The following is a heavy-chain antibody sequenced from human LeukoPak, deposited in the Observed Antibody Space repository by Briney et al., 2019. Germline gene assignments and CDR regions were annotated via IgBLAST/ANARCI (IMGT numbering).Heavy chain of an antibody. CDR2: IYYSGST. Sequence: SETLSLTCTVSGGSISSYYWSWIRQPPGKGLEWIGYIYYSGSTNYNPSLKSRVTISVDTSKNQFSLKLSSVTAADTAVYYCARESVVVATIFDHWGQGTLVTVSS. CDR1: GGSISSYY. D-gene: IGHD5-12*01. V-gene: IGHV4-59*12. CDR3: ARESVVVATIFDH. J-gene: IGHJ4*02.